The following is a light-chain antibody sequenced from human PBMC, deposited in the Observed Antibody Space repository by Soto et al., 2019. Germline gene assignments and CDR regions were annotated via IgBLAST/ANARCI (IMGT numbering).Light chain of an antibody. J-gene: IGKJ5*01. CDR1: QSVSSSY. Sequence: EIVLTQSPGTLSLSPGERATLSCRASQSVSSSYLAWHQQKPGQAPRLLIYGASSRATGIPDIFSGSGSGTDFTLTISRLEPEDFAVYYCQQYGSSPPNTFGQGTRLEIK. CDR2: GAS. V-gene: IGKV3-20*01. CDR3: QQYGSSPPNT.